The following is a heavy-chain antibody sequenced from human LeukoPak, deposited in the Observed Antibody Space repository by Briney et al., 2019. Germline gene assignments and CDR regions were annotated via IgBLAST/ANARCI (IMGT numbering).Heavy chain of an antibody. Sequence: SVKVSCKASGGTFSSYAISWVRQAPGQGLEWMGGIIPIFGTAKYAQKFQGRVTITADESTSTAYMELSSLRSEDTAVYYCARGYSYGFGEVWHYYYYYGMDVWGQGTTVTVSS. V-gene: IGHV1-69*13. CDR1: GGTFSSYA. CDR2: IIPIFGTA. D-gene: IGHD5-18*01. CDR3: ARGYSYGFGEVWHYYYYYGMDV. J-gene: IGHJ6*02.